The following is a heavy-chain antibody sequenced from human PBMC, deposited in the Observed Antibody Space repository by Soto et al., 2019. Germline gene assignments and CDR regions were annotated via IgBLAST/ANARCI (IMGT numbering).Heavy chain of an antibody. D-gene: IGHD2-2*01. Sequence: ASVKVSCKASGYTFTSYDINWVRQATGQGLEWMGWMNPNSGNTGYAQKFQGRVTLTRNTSISTAYMELSSLRSEDTAVYYCAILLGYCSSTSCPSTWSDRWGQGTLVTVSS. CDR2: MNPNSGNT. CDR3: AILLGYCSSTSCPSTWSDR. J-gene: IGHJ5*02. V-gene: IGHV1-8*01. CDR1: GYTFTSYD.